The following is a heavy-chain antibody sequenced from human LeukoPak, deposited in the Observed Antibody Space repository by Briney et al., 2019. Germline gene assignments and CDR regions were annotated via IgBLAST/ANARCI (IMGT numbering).Heavy chain of an antibody. V-gene: IGHV3-30-3*01. Sequence: PGGSLRLSCAASGFTFSSYAMHWVRQAPGKGLGWVAVISYDGINKYYADSVKGRFTISRDNSKNTLYLQMNSLRAEDTAVYYCARDIGVGSSGYYGYFDYWGQGTLVTVSS. CDR2: ISYDGINK. D-gene: IGHD3-22*01. J-gene: IGHJ4*02. CDR3: ARDIGVGSSGYYGYFDY. CDR1: GFTFSSYA.